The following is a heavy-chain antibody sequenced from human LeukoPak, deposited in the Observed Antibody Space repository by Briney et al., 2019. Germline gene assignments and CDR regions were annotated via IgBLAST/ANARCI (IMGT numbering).Heavy chain of an antibody. J-gene: IGHJ4*02. V-gene: IGHV3-23*01. CDR3: ARAPDFWSGYFDY. Sequence: GGSLRLSCAASGFAFSNYAMSWVRQAPGKGLEWVSTVSGSGDSTYYAGSVKGRFTISRDNSKNTLYLQMNSLRAEDTAVYYCARAPDFWSGYFDYWGQGTLVTVSS. CDR2: VSGSGDST. CDR1: GFAFSNYA. D-gene: IGHD3-3*01.